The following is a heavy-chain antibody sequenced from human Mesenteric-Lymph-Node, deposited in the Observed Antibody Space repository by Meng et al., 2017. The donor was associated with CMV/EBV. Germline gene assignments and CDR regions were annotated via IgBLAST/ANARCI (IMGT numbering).Heavy chain of an antibody. CDR3: GRKIPASGMDV. J-gene: IGHJ6*02. CDR1: GFTLSRYD. Sequence: GESLKISCAASGFTLSRYDIHWVRQATGKGLEWVSGIGSGGDTHYADSVKGRFTISRENAKNSLYLQMNSVRAGGTAVYYCGRKIPASGMDVWGQGTTVTVSS. CDR2: IGSGGDT. V-gene: IGHV3-13*01. D-gene: IGHD2-15*01.